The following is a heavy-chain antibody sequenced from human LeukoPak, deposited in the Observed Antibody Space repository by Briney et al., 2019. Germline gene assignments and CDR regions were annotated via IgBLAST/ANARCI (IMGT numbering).Heavy chain of an antibody. CDR1: GFTFSSYA. J-gene: IGHJ6*02. CDR3: AKSGGLSGSGRLGVDV. CDR2: ISGSGDNT. D-gene: IGHD3-10*01. V-gene: IGHV3-23*01. Sequence: GGSLRLSCAASGFTFSSYAMSWVRQALGKGLEWVSGISGSGDNTYHADSVKGRLTISRDNSKNTLYLQMISLRAEDTAIYYCAKSGGLSGSGRLGVDVWGQETTVTVSS.